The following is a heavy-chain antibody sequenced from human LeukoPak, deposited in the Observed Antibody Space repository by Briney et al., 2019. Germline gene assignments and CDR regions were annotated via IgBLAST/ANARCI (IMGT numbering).Heavy chain of an antibody. CDR3: ASPLATYGGPVSPFDS. D-gene: IGHD4-23*01. Sequence: PSETLSLTCTVSGGSISSITYYWGWIRQPPGKGLEWVGSFYYSGSTYYNPSLTSRVTITRDTSNNQFSLSLSSVTAADTAVYYCASPLATYGGPVSPFDSWGQGILVTVSS. V-gene: IGHV4-39*01. J-gene: IGHJ4*02. CDR2: FYYSGST. CDR1: GGSISSITYY.